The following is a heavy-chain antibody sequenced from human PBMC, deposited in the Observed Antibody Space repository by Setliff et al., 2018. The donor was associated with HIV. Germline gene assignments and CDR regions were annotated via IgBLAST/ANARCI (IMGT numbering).Heavy chain of an antibody. Sequence: SETLSLTCTVSDGSIRTGAYYWGWIRQPPGKGLEWIGSIYYDGRTFYKPSLKSRLTISVDTSKNQFSLKLSSVTAADTAVYYCARLSTTSLDFDSWGQGTLVTVSS. D-gene: IGHD2-2*01. J-gene: IGHJ4*02. CDR2: IYYDGRT. CDR3: ARLSTTSLDFDS. CDR1: DGSIRTGAYY. V-gene: IGHV4-39*07.